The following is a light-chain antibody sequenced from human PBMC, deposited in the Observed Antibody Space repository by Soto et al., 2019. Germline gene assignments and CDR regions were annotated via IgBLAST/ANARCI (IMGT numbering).Light chain of an antibody. CDR2: EVN. V-gene: IGLV2-8*01. CDR3: SSYAGNNNLI. Sequence: QSVLTQPPSASGSPGQSVTISCTRTSSDLGDYDYVSWYQQHPGKAPKLMIYEVNQRPSGVPDRFSGSKSGNTASLTVTGLQAEDEADYYCSSYAGNNNLIFGGGTKVTVL. CDR1: SSDLGDYDY. J-gene: IGLJ2*01.